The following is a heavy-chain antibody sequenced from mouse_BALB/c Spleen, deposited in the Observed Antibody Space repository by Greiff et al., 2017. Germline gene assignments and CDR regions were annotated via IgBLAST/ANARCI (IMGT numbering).Heavy chain of an antibody. Sequence: QVQLQQSGPELVRPGVSVKISCKGSGYTFTDYAMHWVKQSHAKSLEWIGVISTYYGNTNYNQKFKGKATMTVDKSSSTAYMELARLTSEDSAIYYCARSITTVVPFDYWGQGTTLTVSS. CDR1: GYTFTDYA. CDR2: ISTYYGNT. V-gene: IGHV1-67*01. D-gene: IGHD1-1*01. CDR3: ARSITTVVPFDY. J-gene: IGHJ2*01.